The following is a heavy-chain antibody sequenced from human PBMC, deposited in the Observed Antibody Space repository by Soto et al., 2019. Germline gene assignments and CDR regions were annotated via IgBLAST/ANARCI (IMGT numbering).Heavy chain of an antibody. D-gene: IGHD6-19*01. CDR1: GSSFRTYA. CDR3: AKGAVAGTPTSYYYYGMDV. Sequence: QVQLLQSGTEVKKPGSSVRVSCEASGSSFRTYAISWVRQAPGQGLEWMGEIIPIFGSVNYAQKFQDRVTISAVESTTPVYMDLKSLRSNDTGVYYCAKGAVAGTPTSYYYYGMDVWGQGTTVTVSS. V-gene: IGHV1-69*12. J-gene: IGHJ6*02. CDR2: IIPIFGSV.